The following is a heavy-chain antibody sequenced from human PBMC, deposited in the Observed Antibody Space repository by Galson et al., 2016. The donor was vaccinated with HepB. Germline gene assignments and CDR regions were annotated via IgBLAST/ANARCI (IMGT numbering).Heavy chain of an antibody. CDR3: AVPGLNLQVSYLYYYGMDV. J-gene: IGHJ6*02. D-gene: IGHD5/OR15-5a*01. V-gene: IGHV1-2*02. CDR2: INTDSGGT. CDR1: AYTFTGYY. Sequence: SVKVSCKASAYTFTGYYMHWVRQAPGQGLEWMGWINTDSGGTNYAQKFQGRVTMTRDTSINTAYMELSRLTSDDTAVYYCAVPGLNLQVSYLYYYGMDVWGQGTTVTVSS.